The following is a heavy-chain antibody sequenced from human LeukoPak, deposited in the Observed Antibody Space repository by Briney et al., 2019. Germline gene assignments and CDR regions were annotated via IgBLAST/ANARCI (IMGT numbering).Heavy chain of an antibody. V-gene: IGHV1-2*02. CDR2: INPNNGGT. J-gene: IGHJ6*02. CDR1: GYTFTGYY. Sequence: ASVKVSCKASGYTFTGYYMHWVRQAPGQGLEWMGWINPNNGGTNYAQKFQGRVTMTRDTSISTAYMELSRLRSDDTAVYYCARGHDFWSGYYRPYYYGMDVWGQGTTVTVSS. CDR3: ARGHDFWSGYYRPYYYGMDV. D-gene: IGHD3-3*01.